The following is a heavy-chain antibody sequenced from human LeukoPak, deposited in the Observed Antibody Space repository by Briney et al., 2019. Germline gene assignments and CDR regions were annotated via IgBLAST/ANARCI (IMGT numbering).Heavy chain of an antibody. CDR2: IYYSGST. CDR1: GGSISSGDYY. D-gene: IGHD5-12*01. CDR3: ARDQRGYSGYDTVSWFDP. J-gene: IGHJ5*02. V-gene: IGHV4-30-4*01. Sequence: SETLSLTCTVSGGSISSGDYYRSWIRQPPGKGLEWIGYIYYSGSTYYNPSLKSRVTISVDTSKNQFSLKLSSVTAADTAVYYCARDQRGYSGYDTVSWFDPWGQGTLVTVSS.